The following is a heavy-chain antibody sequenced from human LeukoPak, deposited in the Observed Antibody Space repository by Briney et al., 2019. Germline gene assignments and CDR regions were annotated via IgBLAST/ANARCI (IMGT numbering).Heavy chain of an antibody. J-gene: IGHJ4*02. V-gene: IGHV3-74*01. CDR2: INSDASDT. D-gene: IGHD2-2*01. CDR3: VSFYETY. Sequence: GGSLRLSCAASGFTFSRHWMHWVRQAPGKGLVWISRINSDASDTNYADFVKGRFTISRDNAKNTVYLQMNNLRAEDTAVYYCVSFYETYWGRGTLVTVSS. CDR1: GFTFSRHW.